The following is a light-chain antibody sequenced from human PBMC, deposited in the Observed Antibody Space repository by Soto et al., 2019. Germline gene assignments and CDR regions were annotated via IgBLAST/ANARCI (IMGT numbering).Light chain of an antibody. CDR2: GAS. V-gene: IGKV1-17*03. CDR3: LQYNSYPFT. CDR1: QGISNS. Sequence: DIQMTQSPSAMSASLGDRVTINCRASQGISNSLAWFQQKPGKVPKRLIYGASTLQSGAPSRFSGSASGAAFTLTISSLQPEDFATYYCLQYNSYPFTFGGGTKVEIK. J-gene: IGKJ4*01.